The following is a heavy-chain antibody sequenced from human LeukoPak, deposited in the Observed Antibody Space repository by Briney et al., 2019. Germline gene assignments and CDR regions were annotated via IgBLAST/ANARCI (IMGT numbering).Heavy chain of an antibody. V-gene: IGHV4-59*01. D-gene: IGHD1-26*01. CDR3: ARGLVGLTPHAGVFQI. Sequence: PSETLSLTCIVSGGSFSSSYWSWIRQPPGKGLERIAYIYSNGNTNSNPSPKSRVTIAVDTSQSQFSLKLSSVTAADTAVYYCARGLVGLTPHAGVFQIWGQGTKVTVSS. CDR1: GGSFSSSY. J-gene: IGHJ3*02. CDR2: IYSNGNT.